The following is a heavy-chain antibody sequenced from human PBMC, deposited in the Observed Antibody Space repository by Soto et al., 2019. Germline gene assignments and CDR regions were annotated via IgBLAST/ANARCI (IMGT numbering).Heavy chain of an antibody. Sequence: LRLSCAASGFTFSSYGMHWVRQAPGKGLEWVAVISYDGSNKYYADSVKGRFTISRDNSKNTLYLQMNSLRAEDTAVYYCAKGDSSSWLYNWFDPWGQGTLVTVSS. D-gene: IGHD6-13*01. CDR3: AKGDSSSWLYNWFDP. CDR1: GFTFSSYG. V-gene: IGHV3-30*18. CDR2: ISYDGSNK. J-gene: IGHJ5*02.